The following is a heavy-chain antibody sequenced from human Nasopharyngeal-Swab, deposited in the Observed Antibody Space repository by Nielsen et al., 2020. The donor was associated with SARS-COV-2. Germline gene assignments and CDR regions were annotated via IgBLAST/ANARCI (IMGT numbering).Heavy chain of an antibody. J-gene: IGHJ3*02. D-gene: IGHD6-13*01. CDR2: IYSGGST. Sequence: GGSLRLSCAASGFTVSSNYMSWVRQAPGKGLEWVSVIYSGGSTYYADSVKGRFTISRDNSKNTLYLLMNSLRAEDTAVYYCARDSSSSWYEGYDASDIWGQGTMVTVSS. CDR3: ARDSSSSWYEGYDASDI. CDR1: GFTVSSNY. V-gene: IGHV3-53*01.